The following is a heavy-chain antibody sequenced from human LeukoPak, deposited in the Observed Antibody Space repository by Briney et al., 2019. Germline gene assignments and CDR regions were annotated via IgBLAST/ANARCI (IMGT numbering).Heavy chain of an antibody. CDR3: AKFKGHYYYDSSGYCDN. CDR2: ISAADGDNT. V-gene: IGHV3-23*01. J-gene: IGHJ4*02. D-gene: IGHD3-22*01. Sequence: GGSLRLSCAASGFTFRNYAMGWVRQAPGRGLEWVSVISAADGDNTYYADSVKGRFSISRDNSNYTLHLQMNSLRAEDTAVFYCAKFKGHYYYDSSGYCDNWGQGTLVTVSS. CDR1: GFTFRNYA.